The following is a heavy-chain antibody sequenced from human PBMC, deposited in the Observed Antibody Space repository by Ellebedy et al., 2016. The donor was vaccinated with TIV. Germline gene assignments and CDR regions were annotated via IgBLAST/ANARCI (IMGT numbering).Heavy chain of an antibody. J-gene: IGHJ5*02. D-gene: IGHD6-19*01. CDR1: GGTFSSYA. V-gene: IGHV1-69*13. CDR3: AKRTSGAVADP. CDR2: IIPIFGTA. Sequence: SVKVSCXASGGTFSSYAISWVRQAPGQGLEWMGGIIPIFGTANYAQKFQGRVTITADESTSTAYMELSSLRSEDTAVYYCAKRTSGAVADPWGQGTLVTVSS.